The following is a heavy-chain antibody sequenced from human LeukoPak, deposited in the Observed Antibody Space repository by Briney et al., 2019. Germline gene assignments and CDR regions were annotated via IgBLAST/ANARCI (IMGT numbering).Heavy chain of an antibody. CDR2: FDPENGEA. V-gene: IGHV1-24*01. CDR1: GYTLTELS. J-gene: IGHJ4*02. Sequence: ASVTVSFTVSGYTLTELSMHWVRQAPGKGLEWMGGFDPENGEAIYAQKFQGRVTMTEDTSTDTVYMELNSLKSEDTAVYYCAAGGVYDLLDHWGQGTLVTVSS. CDR3: AAGGVYDLLDH. D-gene: IGHD2-8*01.